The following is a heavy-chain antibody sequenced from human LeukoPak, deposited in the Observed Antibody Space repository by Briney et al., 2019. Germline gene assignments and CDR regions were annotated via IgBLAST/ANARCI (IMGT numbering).Heavy chain of an antibody. CDR2: ISCSGGST. CDR3: AKGDCSGGSCYAYYYYYYGMDV. J-gene: IGHJ6*02. CDR1: GFTVSRNY. D-gene: IGHD2-15*01. V-gene: IGHV3-23*01. Sequence: GGSLTLACAASGFTVSRNYMSCVRQAPGKGLEWVSAISCSGGSTYYADSVKGRFTISRDNSKNTVYLQMNSLRAEDTAVYYCAKGDCSGGSCYAYYYYYYGMDVWGQGTTVTVSS.